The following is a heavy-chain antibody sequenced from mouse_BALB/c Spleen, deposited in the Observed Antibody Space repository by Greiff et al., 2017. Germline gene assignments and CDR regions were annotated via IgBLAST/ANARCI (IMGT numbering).Heavy chain of an antibody. Sequence: EVQRVESGGGLVQPGGSRKLSCAASGFTFSSFGMHWVRQAPEKGLEWVAYISSGSSTIYYADTVKGRFTISRDNPKNTLFLQMTSLRSEDTAMYYCARYPDYWGQGTTLTVSS. CDR1: GFTFSSFG. J-gene: IGHJ2*01. CDR3: ARYPDY. V-gene: IGHV5-17*02. CDR2: ISSGSSTI.